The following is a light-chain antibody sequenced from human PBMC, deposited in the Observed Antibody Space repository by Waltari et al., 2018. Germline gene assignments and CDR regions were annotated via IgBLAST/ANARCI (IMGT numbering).Light chain of an antibody. CDR2: YDD. CDR1: RANIGNNF. V-gene: IGLV1-36*01. J-gene: IGLJ3*02. CDR3: AAWDDSLNGVV. Sequence: QSLLTQPPSVSEAPGQRVTISCSGCRANIGNNFLNLYQQLPGKPPKLLIYYDDLLPSGVSDRFSGSKSGTSASLAISGLQSEDEADYYCAAWDDSLNGVVFGGGTKLTVL.